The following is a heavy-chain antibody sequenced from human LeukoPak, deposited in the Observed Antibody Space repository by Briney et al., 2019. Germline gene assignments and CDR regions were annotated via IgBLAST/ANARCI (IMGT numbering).Heavy chain of an antibody. CDR1: GVTFSSYG. J-gene: IGHJ3*02. Sequence: GGSLRLSCVASGVTFSSYGMHRVRQAPGKGLEWVAFIRYDGSNEYYIDSVKGRFTLSRDNSKNTLYLQMNSLRAEDTAVYYCAKDSAVSGSYPDASDIWGQGTMVTVSS. V-gene: IGHV3-30*02. D-gene: IGHD1-26*01. CDR2: IRYDGSNE. CDR3: AKDSAVSGSYPDASDI.